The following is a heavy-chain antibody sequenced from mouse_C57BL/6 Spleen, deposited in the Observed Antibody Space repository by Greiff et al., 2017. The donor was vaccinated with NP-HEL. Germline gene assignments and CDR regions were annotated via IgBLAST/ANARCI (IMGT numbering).Heavy chain of an antibody. D-gene: IGHD1-2*01. CDR3: ARDGITTAYWYFDV. J-gene: IGHJ1*03. CDR1: GFTFSSYA. V-gene: IGHV5-4*01. CDR2: ISDGGSYT. Sequence: EVKVVESGGGLVKPGGSLKLSCAASGFTFSSYAMSWVRQTPEKRLEWVATISDGGSYTYYPDNVKGRFTISRDNAKNNLYLQMSHLKSEDTAMYYCARDGITTAYWYFDVWGTGTTVTVSS.